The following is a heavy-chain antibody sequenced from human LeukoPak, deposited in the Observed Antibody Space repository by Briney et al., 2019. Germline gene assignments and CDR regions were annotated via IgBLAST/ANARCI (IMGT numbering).Heavy chain of an antibody. D-gene: IGHD2-2*01. CDR2: ISYDGRNI. CDR1: GFTFNNYG. V-gene: IGHV3-30*18. CDR3: AKGPLRGTAAAIDY. Sequence: GGSLRLSCAASGFTFNNYGMHWVRQAPGKGLEWVVVISYDGRNIHYPDSVKGRFTISRDISTDTLWLQMDSLRTEDTAVYYCAKGPLRGTAAAIDYWGQGTLVTVSS. J-gene: IGHJ4*02.